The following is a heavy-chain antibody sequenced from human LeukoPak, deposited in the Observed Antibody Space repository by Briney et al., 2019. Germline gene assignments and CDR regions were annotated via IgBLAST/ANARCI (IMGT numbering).Heavy chain of an antibody. V-gene: IGHV1-2*02. D-gene: IGHD6-19*01. J-gene: IGHJ4*02. Sequence: ASVTVSCKASGYTFTGYYMHWVRQAPGQGLGWMGWINPNSGGTNYAQKFQGRVTMTRHTSISTDYMELSRLRSDDTAVYYCARDRTRTGYSSGWYHDYWGQGTLVTVSS. CDR1: GYTFTGYY. CDR2: INPNSGGT. CDR3: ARDRTRTGYSSGWYHDY.